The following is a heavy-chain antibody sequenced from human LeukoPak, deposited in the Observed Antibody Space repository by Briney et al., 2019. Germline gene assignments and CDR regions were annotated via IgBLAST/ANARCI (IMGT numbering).Heavy chain of an antibody. Sequence: GGSLRLSCAASGFTFSSYAMHWVRQAPGKGLEWVAVISYDGSNKYYADSVKGRFTISRDNSKNTLYLQMNSLRAEDTAVYYCAKEFRAGITMVRGVIITAPLDYWGQGTLVTVSS. J-gene: IGHJ4*02. V-gene: IGHV3-30-3*01. CDR2: ISYDGSNK. CDR1: GFTFSSYA. D-gene: IGHD3-10*01. CDR3: AKEFRAGITMVRGVIITAPLDY.